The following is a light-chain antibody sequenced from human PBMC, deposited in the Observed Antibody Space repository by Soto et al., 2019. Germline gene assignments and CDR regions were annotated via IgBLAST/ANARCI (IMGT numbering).Light chain of an antibody. J-gene: IGKJ1*01. CDR3: QQYNNWQT. V-gene: IGKV3-15*01. Sequence: EIVLTQSPGTLSLSPGEGATLSCRASQSVRTNLAWYHQRPGQAPRLLIYAASARATGIPARFSGSGSGTDLTLTISGLQSEDFGLYYCQQYNNWQTFGQGTKVDIK. CDR1: QSVRTN. CDR2: AAS.